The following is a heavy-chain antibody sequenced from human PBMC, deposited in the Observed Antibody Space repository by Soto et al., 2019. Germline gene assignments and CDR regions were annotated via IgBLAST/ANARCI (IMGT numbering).Heavy chain of an antibody. J-gene: IGHJ4*02. V-gene: IGHV3-64*01. CDR1: GFTFSSYA. CDR2: ISSNGGST. CDR3: ERDRAYNDYGDY. Sequence: PGGSLRLSCAASGFTFSSYAMHWVRQAPGKGLEYVSVISSNGGSTYYANSVKGRFTISRDNSKNTLYLQMGSLRAEDTAVYYAERDRAYNDYGDYFGQGYLVTVSA. D-gene: IGHD1-20*01.